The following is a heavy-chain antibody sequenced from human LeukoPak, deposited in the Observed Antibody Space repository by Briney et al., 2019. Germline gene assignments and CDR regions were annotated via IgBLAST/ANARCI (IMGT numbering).Heavy chain of an antibody. CDR1: GFTFSSYA. V-gene: IGHV3-64D*06. CDR2: ISSSTNGDAT. CDR3: VKGRTFSRDAFDI. J-gene: IGHJ3*02. Sequence: GGSLRLSCSASGFTFSSYAIHWVRQAPGKGLEYVSAISSSTNGDATYYADSVKGRFTISRDNSKNTLYLQMSSLRAEDTAVYYCVKGRTFSRDAFDIWGQGTMVTVSS. D-gene: IGHD3-3*02.